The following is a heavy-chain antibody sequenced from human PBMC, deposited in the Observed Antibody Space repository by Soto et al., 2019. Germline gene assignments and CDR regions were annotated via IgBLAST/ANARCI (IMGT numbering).Heavy chain of an antibody. CDR3: ARDIAKPNNWFDP. J-gene: IGHJ5*02. CDR2: IYYSGRT. CDR1: GGSISSGGYY. Sequence: QVQLQESGPGLVKPSQTLSLTCSVSGGSISSGGYYWSWIRQHPGKGLEWIGYIYYSGRTYYNPSLKSRVIISVDTSKNQFSLKLSYVTAADTAMYYCARDIAKPNNWFDPWGQGTLVTVSS. V-gene: IGHV4-31*03.